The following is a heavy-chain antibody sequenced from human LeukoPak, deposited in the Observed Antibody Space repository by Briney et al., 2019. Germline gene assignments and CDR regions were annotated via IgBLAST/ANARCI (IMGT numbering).Heavy chain of an antibody. D-gene: IGHD2-2*01. V-gene: IGHV4-38-2*02. CDR1: GYSITSGYN. CDR3: VRYCSSTTCYTRAVDY. CDR2: IYHSGSA. J-gene: IGHJ4*02. Sequence: PSETLSLTCTVSGYSITSGYNWAWIRQPPGKVLEWIGSIYHSGSAYYNPSLKSRVTISVDTSKNQFSLKLSSVTAADTAVYYCVRYCSSTTCYTRAVDYWGQGTLVTVCS.